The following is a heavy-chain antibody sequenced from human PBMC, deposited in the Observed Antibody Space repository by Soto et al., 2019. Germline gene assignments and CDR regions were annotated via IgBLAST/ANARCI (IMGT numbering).Heavy chain of an antibody. CDR1: GFTFSSSA. Sequence: GGSLRLSCAASGFTFSSSALSWVRQPPGKGLEWVSIISISGGNTYYAGSVKGRFTISRDNSKNTLYLQMNSVRAEDTAVYYCATLEYTTSSNYFDYWGQGTLVTVSS. D-gene: IGHD2-2*02. CDR3: ATLEYTTSSNYFDY. V-gene: IGHV3-23*01. CDR2: ISISGGNT. J-gene: IGHJ4*02.